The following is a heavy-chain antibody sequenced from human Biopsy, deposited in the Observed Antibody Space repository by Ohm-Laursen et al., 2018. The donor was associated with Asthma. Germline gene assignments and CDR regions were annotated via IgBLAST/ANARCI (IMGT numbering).Heavy chain of an antibody. D-gene: IGHD6-19*01. CDR3: SREEPTSGWYQGSILR. J-gene: IGHJ4*02. V-gene: IGHV3-30*03. CDR1: GFAFSSYG. Sequence: SLRLSCAASGFAFSSYGMHWVRQAPGKGLEWVACISYDGSNKYYADSVKGRSTISRDNSKNTLYLQMNSLRAEDTAVYYCSREEPTSGWYQGSILRWGQGTLVTVSS. CDR2: ISYDGSNK.